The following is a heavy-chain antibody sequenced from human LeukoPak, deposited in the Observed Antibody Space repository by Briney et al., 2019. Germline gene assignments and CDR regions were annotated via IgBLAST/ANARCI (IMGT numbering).Heavy chain of an antibody. CDR3: ARYSSSWYLNRGAFDI. V-gene: IGHV4-34*01. J-gene: IGHJ3*02. Sequence: PSETLSLTCAVYGRSFSGYYWRWLRQPPGKGLEWLGEINHSGSTNYNPSLKSRVTISVDTSKNQFSLKLSSVTAADTAVYYCARYSSSWYLNRGAFDIWGQGTMVTVSS. CDR2: INHSGST. CDR1: GRSFSGYY. D-gene: IGHD6-13*01.